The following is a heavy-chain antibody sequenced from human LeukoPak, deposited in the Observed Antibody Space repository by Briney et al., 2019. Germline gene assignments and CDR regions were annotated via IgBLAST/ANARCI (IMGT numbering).Heavy chain of an antibody. CDR3: ARASLLDAFDI. Sequence: SETLSLTCTVSGGSISSYYWSWIRQPPGKGLEWIGYIYYSGSTNYNPSLKSRVTISVDTSKNQFFLKLSSVTAADTAVYYYARASLLDAFDIWGQGTMVTVSS. CDR1: GGSISSYY. CDR2: IYYSGST. D-gene: IGHD2-21*01. V-gene: IGHV4-59*01. J-gene: IGHJ3*02.